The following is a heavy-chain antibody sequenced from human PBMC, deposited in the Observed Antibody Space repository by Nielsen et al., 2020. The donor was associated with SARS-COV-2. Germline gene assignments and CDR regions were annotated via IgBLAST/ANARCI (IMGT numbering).Heavy chain of an antibody. CDR2: IYYSGST. Sequence: SETLSLTCTVSGGSISSGDYYWSWIRQPPGKGLEWIGYIYYSGSTNYNPSLKSRVTISVDTSKNQFSLKLSSVTAAVTAVYYCASLGYCTNGVCYTGFDYWGQGTLVTVSS. J-gene: IGHJ4*02. D-gene: IGHD2-8*01. CDR1: GGSISSGDYY. CDR3: ASLGYCTNGVCYTGFDY. V-gene: IGHV4-61*08.